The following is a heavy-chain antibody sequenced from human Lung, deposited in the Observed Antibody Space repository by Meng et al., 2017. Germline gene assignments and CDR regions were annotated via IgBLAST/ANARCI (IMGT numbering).Heavy chain of an antibody. CDR3: ARGQKGYFDL. Sequence: QPRASGPGLVKPPQPLSLTRTFSGGSMGSSNSYWSWIRQPPGQGLEWSGHIYNSGSTYYNPSLKSRITIAVDTSKNQFSLKLSSVTAADTAVYYCARGQKGYFDLWGRGTLVTVSS. V-gene: IGHV4-30-4*01. CDR1: GGSMGSSNSY. CDR2: IYNSGST. J-gene: IGHJ2*01.